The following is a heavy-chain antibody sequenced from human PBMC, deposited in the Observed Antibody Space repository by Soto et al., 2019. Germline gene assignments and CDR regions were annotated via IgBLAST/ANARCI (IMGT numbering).Heavy chain of an antibody. CDR3: ARLANIFVFDN. CDR1: GYIFTNYW. CDR2: IYPGFSDT. Sequence: GECLKISCQASGYIFTNYWSGCKRQMPGKGMEWMGIIYPGFSDTRYSMSIQCQVTISAGESISPAYLQWSSLKASDTAMYNCARLANIFVFDNWGHGTVVTV. V-gene: IGHV5-51*01. J-gene: IGHJ4*01. D-gene: IGHD2-21*01.